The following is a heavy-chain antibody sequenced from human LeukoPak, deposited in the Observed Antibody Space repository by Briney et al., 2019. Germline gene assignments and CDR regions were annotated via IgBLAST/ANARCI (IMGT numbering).Heavy chain of an antibody. CDR1: GYTFTGYY. D-gene: IGHD3-22*01. J-gene: IGHJ4*02. Sequence: CASVKVSCKASGYTFTGYYMHWVRQAPGQGLEWMGWINPNSGGTNYAQKFQGRVPMTRDTSISTAYMELSRLRSDDTAVYYCARDLAGYYDSSGLDYWGQGTLVTVSS. CDR3: ARDLAGYYDSSGLDY. V-gene: IGHV1-2*02. CDR2: INPNSGGT.